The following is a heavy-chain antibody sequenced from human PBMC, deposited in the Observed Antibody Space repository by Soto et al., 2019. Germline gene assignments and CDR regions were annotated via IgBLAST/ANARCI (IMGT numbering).Heavy chain of an antibody. V-gene: IGHV3-74*01. CDR3: ARYLAGSYGMDV. D-gene: IGHD3-10*01. J-gene: IGHJ6*02. CDR1: GFTFSSYW. CDR2: INSDGSST. Sequence: EVQLVESGGGLVQPGGSLRLSCAASGFTFSSYWMHWVRQAPGKGLVWVSRINSDGSSTSYADSVKGRFTISRDNAKSTLYLQMNSLRAEETAVYYWARYLAGSYGMDVWGQGTTVTVAS.